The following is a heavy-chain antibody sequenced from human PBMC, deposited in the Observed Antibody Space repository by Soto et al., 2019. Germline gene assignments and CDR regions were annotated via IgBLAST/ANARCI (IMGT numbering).Heavy chain of an antibody. CDR1: GGSFSGYY. D-gene: IGHD4-4*01. V-gene: IGHV4-59*01. J-gene: IGHJ5*02. CDR2: IYYSGST. CDR3: ARDRLQRLHNWFDP. Sequence: SETLSLTCAVYGGSFSGYYWSWIRQPPGKGLEWIGYIYYSGSTNYNPSLKSRVTISVDTSKNQFSLKLSSVTAADTAVYYCARDRLQRLHNWFDPWGQGTLVTVSS.